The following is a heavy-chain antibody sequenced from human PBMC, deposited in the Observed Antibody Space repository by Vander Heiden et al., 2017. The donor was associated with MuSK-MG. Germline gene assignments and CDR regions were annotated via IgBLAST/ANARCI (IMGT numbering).Heavy chain of an antibody. CDR3: SRVLTMVRGVTRNYNWFHP. J-gene: IGHJ5*02. V-gene: IGHV7-4-1*02. Sequence: LEWMGWINTNTGNPTYAQGCTGRFVFSLDTSVSTAYLQISSLKAEDTAVSYCSRVLTMVRGVTRNYNWFHPWGQGTLVTVSS. D-gene: IGHD3-10*01. CDR2: INTNTGNP.